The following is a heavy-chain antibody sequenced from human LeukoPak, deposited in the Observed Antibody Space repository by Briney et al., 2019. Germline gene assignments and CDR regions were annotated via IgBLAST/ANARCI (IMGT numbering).Heavy chain of an antibody. CDR1: GLTFSSHW. Sequence: PGGSLRLSCEGSGLTFSSHWMTWVRQAPGKGLEWVSYISSSSSTIYYADSVKGRFTISRDNAKNSLYLQMNSLRAEDTAVYYCARVGYDSSGYYKTAFDYWGQGTLVTVSS. V-gene: IGHV3-48*01. CDR3: ARVGYDSSGYYKTAFDY. CDR2: ISSSSSTI. D-gene: IGHD3-22*01. J-gene: IGHJ4*02.